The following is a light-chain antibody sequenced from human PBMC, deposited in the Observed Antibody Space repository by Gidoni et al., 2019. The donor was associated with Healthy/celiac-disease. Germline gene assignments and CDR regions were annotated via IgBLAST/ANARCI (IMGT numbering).Light chain of an antibody. J-gene: IGKJ3*01. CDR1: QSISSY. CDR2: AAS. CDR3: QQYYSYPCT. Sequence: PSSLSASTGERATISCRASQSISSYLAWYQQKPGKAPKLLIYAASTLQTGIPARFSGSGSGTDFTLTISCLESEDFAAYYCQQYYSYPCTFXPXTKVDIK. V-gene: IGKV1-8*01.